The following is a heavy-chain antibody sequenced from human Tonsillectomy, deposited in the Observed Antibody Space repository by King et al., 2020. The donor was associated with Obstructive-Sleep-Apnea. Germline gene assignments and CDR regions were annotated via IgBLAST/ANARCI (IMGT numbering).Heavy chain of an antibody. CDR2: MYYSGNT. V-gene: IGHV4-59*08. J-gene: IGHJ4*02. D-gene: IGHD5-12*01. CDR3: ARHRGVEDYGGYGDYFDY. CDR1: GGSISNYY. Sequence: VQLQESGPGLVKPSETLSLTCTVSGGSISNYYWSWIRQPPGKGLEWIGYMYYSGNTNFNPPLKSRVTISADTSKIQFSLRLSSCTAADTAVYYCARHRGVEDYGGYGDYFDYWGQGTLVTVSS.